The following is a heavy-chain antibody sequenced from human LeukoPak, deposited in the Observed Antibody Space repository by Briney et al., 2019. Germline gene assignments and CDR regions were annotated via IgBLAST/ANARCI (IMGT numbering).Heavy chain of an antibody. Sequence: SVKVSCKASGGTFSSYAISWVRQAPGQGLEWMGRIIPILGIANYAQKFQGRVTITADKSTSTAYMELSSLRSEDTAVYYCAGGYSYGDGFDYWGQGTLVTVSS. J-gene: IGHJ4*02. CDR3: AGGYSYGDGFDY. V-gene: IGHV1-69*04. CDR1: GGTFSSYA. CDR2: IIPILGIA. D-gene: IGHD5-18*01.